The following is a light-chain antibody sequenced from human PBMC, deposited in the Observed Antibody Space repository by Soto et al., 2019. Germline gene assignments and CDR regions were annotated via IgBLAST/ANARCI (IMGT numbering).Light chain of an antibody. CDR2: DAS. CDR3: QQSYMDPIT. Sequence: DIQMTQSPSSLSASVGDIVTITCQASQDISNYLNWYQQKPGKAPNLLIYDASRLQSGVPSRFSGSGGGTDFTLSISSVQPEDFATYFCQQSYMDPITFGQGTRLEIK. J-gene: IGKJ5*01. CDR1: QDISNY. V-gene: IGKV1-39*01.